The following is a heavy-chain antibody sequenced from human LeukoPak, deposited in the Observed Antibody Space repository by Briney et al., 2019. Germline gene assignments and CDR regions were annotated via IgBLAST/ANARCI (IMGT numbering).Heavy chain of an antibody. J-gene: IGHJ5*02. V-gene: IGHV3-30*04. Sequence: SGGSLRLSCAASGFTFSSYAMHWVRQAPGKGLEWVAVISYDGSNKYYADSVKGRFTISRDNSKNTLYLQMNSLRAEDTAVYYCANSGGSCYYGCWFDPWGQGTLVTVSS. D-gene: IGHD2-15*01. CDR2: ISYDGSNK. CDR1: GFTFSSYA. CDR3: ANSGGSCYYGCWFDP.